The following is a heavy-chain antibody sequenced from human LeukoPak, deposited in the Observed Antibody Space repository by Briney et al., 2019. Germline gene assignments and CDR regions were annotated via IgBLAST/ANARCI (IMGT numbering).Heavy chain of an antibody. CDR3: ARDGGYYRFDP. V-gene: IGHV3-48*04. J-gene: IGHJ5*02. CDR2: ISSSGGNTI. Sequence: PGGSLRLSCAASRFDFSSYRMNWVRQAPGKGLEWVSYISSSGGNTIYYADSVKGRFTISRDNAKNSLYLQMNSLRAEDTAVYYCARDGGYYRFDPWGQGTLVTVSS. CDR1: RFDFSSYR. D-gene: IGHD3-22*01.